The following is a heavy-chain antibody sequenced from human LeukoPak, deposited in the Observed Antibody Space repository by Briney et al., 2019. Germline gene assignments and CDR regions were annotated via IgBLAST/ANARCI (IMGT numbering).Heavy chain of an antibody. V-gene: IGHV4-39*07. CDR1: GGSITSSSYY. D-gene: IGHD3-22*01. Sequence: SETLSLICSVSGGSITSSSYYWGWIRQPPGKGLEWTGTIYYSGSTSYNPSLKSRVTILVDTSKNQFSLKLSSVTAADTAVYYCARDQYYYDSSGYSGLDYWGQGTLVTVSS. CDR3: ARDQYYYDSSGYSGLDY. J-gene: IGHJ4*02. CDR2: IYYSGST.